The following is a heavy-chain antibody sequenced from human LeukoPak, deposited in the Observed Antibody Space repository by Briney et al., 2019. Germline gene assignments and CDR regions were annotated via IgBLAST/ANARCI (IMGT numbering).Heavy chain of an antibody. V-gene: IGHV3-21*04. Sequence: GGSLRLSCAASGFTFSNYAMRWVRQAPGKGLEWVSSITTTSTFIYYADSLTGRFTISRDNAKNSLYLQMNSLRAEDTALYYCAKDRDSSSWFLFDYWGQGTLVTVSS. D-gene: IGHD6-13*01. J-gene: IGHJ4*02. CDR3: AKDRDSSSWFLFDY. CDR1: GFTFSNYA. CDR2: ITTTSTFI.